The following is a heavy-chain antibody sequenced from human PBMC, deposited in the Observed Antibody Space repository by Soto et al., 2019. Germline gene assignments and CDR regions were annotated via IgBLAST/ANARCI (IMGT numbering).Heavy chain of an antibody. CDR3: ARLRPPYSSGEGADY. Sequence: ASVKVSCKASGGTFSSYAISWVRQAPGQGLEWMGGIIPIFGTANYAQKFQGRVTITADESTSTAYMELSSLRSEDTAVYYCARLRPPYSSGEGADYWGQGTMVTGSS. D-gene: IGHD6-19*01. CDR2: IIPIFGTA. V-gene: IGHV1-69*13. CDR1: GGTFSSYA. J-gene: IGHJ4*02.